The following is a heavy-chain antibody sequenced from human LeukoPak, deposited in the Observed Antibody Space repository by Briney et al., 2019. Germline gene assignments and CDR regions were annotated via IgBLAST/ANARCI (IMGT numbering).Heavy chain of an antibody. Sequence: GGSLRLSCSASGFSIRSYWMSWVRQAPGKGLEWVANIKQDGSQIYYVDSVMGRFTVSRDNAKNSLYLQMNTLRGEDTAVYYCARLQERDARDYWGQGTLVTVSS. V-gene: IGHV3-7*02. J-gene: IGHJ4*02. CDR3: ARLQERDARDY. D-gene: IGHD4-11*01. CDR1: GFSIRSYW. CDR2: IKQDGSQI.